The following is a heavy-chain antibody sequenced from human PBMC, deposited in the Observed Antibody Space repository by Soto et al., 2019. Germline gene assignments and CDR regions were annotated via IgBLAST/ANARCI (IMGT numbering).Heavy chain of an antibody. Sequence: SETLSLTCSVSGASISSSSYYWGWIRQPPGKGLEWIVSFYYTGSTSYSPSLKSRVTISVDTSKNQFSLKLSSVTAADTAVYYCARHNYGSGSTYFDYWGQGTLVTVSS. V-gene: IGHV4-39*01. CDR1: GASISSSSYY. J-gene: IGHJ4*02. CDR2: FYYTGST. CDR3: ARHNYGSGSTYFDY. D-gene: IGHD3-10*01.